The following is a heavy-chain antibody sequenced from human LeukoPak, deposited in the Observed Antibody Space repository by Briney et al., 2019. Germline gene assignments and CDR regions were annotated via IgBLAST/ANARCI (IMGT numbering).Heavy chain of an antibody. V-gene: IGHV4-39*07. CDR2: IYYSGST. Sequence: SETLSLTCTVSGGSISSSSYYWGWIRQPPGKGLEWIGSIYYSGSTYYNPSLKSRVTMSVDTSKNQFSLKLSSVTAADTAVYYCAREVYYGSGSYYDNPVDYWGQGTLVTVSS. J-gene: IGHJ4*02. CDR3: AREVYYGSGSYYDNPVDY. CDR1: GGSISSSSYY. D-gene: IGHD3-10*01.